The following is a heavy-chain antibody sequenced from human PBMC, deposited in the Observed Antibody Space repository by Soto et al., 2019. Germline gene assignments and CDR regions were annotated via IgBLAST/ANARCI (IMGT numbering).Heavy chain of an antibody. V-gene: IGHV1-69*01. CDR1: GGTFNNYP. CDR2: SIPIFGTA. Sequence: QVQLVQSGAEVKKPASSVTVSCKASGGTFNNYPITWVRQAPGDGLEWMGGSIPIFGTANYAQNFQGRVTISVDESTSTAYMELSSLRSEDTAVYYCARGRGYSGDDHYYYFDMDVWGQGTTVTVSS. J-gene: IGHJ6*02. CDR3: ARGRGYSGDDHYYYFDMDV. D-gene: IGHD5-12*01.